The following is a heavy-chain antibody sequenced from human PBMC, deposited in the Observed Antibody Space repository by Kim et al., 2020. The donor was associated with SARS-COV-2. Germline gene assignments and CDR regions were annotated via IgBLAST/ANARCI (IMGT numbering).Heavy chain of an antibody. CDR1: GYTFTSYY. Sequence: ASVKVSCKASGYTFTSYYMHWVRQAPGQGLEWMGIINPSSGGTTYAQKFQGRVTLTRDTSTSTVYIELSSLTSEDTAVYYCARGDERWSPFDYWGQGTLVTVSS. D-gene: IGHD3-3*01. J-gene: IGHJ4*02. V-gene: IGHV1-46*01. CDR3: ARGDERWSPFDY. CDR2: INPSSGGT.